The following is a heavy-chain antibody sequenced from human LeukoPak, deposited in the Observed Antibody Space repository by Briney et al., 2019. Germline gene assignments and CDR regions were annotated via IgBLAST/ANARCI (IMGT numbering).Heavy chain of an antibody. V-gene: IGHV4-59*01. CDR3: ARVGRGDHTWGSYSCDH. D-gene: IGHD3-16*01. CDR1: SDSFSNYH. CDR2: VSSSGRT. J-gene: IGHJ4*02. Sequence: PSETLSLTCTVSSDSFSNYHQSWLRQPPGKGLEWIGYVSSSGRTSYSPSLKSRVTISVDTSKNQFSLNLSSVTAADTAVYYCARVGRGDHTWGSYSCDHWGQGTLVSVSS.